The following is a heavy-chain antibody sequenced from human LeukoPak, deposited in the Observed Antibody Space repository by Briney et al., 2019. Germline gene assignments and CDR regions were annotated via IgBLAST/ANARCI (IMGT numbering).Heavy chain of an antibody. J-gene: IGHJ4*02. Sequence: KPSETLSLTCTVSGGSMSSTSYYWAWIRQPPGKGLEWIGSIYYSGNTYYNPSLNSRVSISVDTSKSQFSLELNSVTAADTAVYYCARDDLSVTGTNYWGQGTLVTVSS. CDR1: GGSMSSTSYY. V-gene: IGHV4-39*07. D-gene: IGHD1-20*01. CDR2: IYYSGNT. CDR3: ARDDLSVTGTNY.